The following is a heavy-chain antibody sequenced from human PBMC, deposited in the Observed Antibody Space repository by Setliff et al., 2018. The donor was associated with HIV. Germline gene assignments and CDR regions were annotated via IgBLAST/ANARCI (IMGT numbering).Heavy chain of an antibody. CDR3: ARDEENYYDSGGAFDI. V-gene: IGHV1-3*01. CDR2: INAGNANR. D-gene: IGHD3-10*01. CDR1: GYTFTGYA. Sequence: GASVKVSCKASGYTFTGYAIHWVRQAPGQRLKWMGWINAGNANRKYSQKFQGRVTITRDTSANTAYMELSSLRSEDTAVYYCARDEENYYDSGGAFDIWGQGTTVTVSS. J-gene: IGHJ3*02.